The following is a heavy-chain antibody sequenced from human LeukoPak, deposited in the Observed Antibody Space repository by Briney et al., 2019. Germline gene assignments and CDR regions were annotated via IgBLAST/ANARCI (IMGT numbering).Heavy chain of an antibody. D-gene: IGHD3-3*01. CDR2: INPSGGST. CDR3: ARGDDDFWSGPVFDY. CDR1: GYTFTSYY. V-gene: IGHV1-46*01. J-gene: IGHJ4*02. Sequence: GASVKVSCKASGYTFTSYYMHWVRQAPGQGLEWMGIINPSGGSTSYAQKFQGRVTMARDTSTSTVYMELSSLRSEDTAVYYCARGDDDFWSGPVFDYWGQGTLVTVSS.